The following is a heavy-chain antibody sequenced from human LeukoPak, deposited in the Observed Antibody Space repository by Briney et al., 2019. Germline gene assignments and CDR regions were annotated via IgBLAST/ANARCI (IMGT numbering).Heavy chain of an antibody. D-gene: IGHD3-22*01. CDR3: ARGPDYYESSGYYSSY. CDR1: GFTFSRYS. J-gene: IGHJ4*02. Sequence: GGSLRLSCAASGFTFSRYSINWVRQAPGKGLEWVSSIISSSSYIYYTDSVKGRFTISRDNAKNSLYLQMNSLRAEDTAVYYCARGPDYYESSGYYSSYWGQGTLVTVSS. CDR2: IISSSSYI. V-gene: IGHV3-21*01.